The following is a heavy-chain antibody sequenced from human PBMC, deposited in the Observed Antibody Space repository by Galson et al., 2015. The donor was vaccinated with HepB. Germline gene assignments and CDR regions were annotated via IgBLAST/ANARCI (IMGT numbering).Heavy chain of an antibody. CDR2: IIPIFGTA. Sequence: SVKVSCKASGGTFSSYAISWVRQAPGQGLERMGGIIPIFGTANYAQKFQGRVMITADVSTSTAYMELTSLTSEDTAVYYCAGDRCSAGSCYLSTYYYYGMDVWGQGTTVTVSS. CDR1: GGTFSSYA. D-gene: IGHD2-15*01. V-gene: IGHV1-69*13. J-gene: IGHJ6*02. CDR3: AGDRCSAGSCYLSTYYYYGMDV.